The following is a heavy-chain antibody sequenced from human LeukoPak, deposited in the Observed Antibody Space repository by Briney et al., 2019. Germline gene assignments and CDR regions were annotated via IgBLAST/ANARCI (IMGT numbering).Heavy chain of an antibody. J-gene: IGHJ4*02. CDR1: GDSISKYY. V-gene: IGHV4-59*01. CDR2: VYYSGNT. D-gene: IGHD7-27*01. CDR3: ARNYWGSNYLDS. Sequence: SETLSLTCTVSGDSISKYYWSWIRHPPRKGLEWIGYVYYSGNTDYNPSLKSRVTISIDTSKNQFSLKLNSVTAADSAIYYCARNYWGSNYLDSWGQGTLVTVSS.